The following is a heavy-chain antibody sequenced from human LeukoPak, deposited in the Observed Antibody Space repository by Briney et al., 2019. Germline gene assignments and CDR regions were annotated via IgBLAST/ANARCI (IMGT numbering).Heavy chain of an antibody. Sequence: GGSLRLSCAASGFTFSSYAMHWVRQAPGKGLEWVAVISYDGSNKYYADSVKGRFTISRDNSKNTLYLQMNSLRAEDTAVYYCARDHSQGIFGVVSAFDIWGQGTMVTVSS. J-gene: IGHJ3*02. CDR1: GFTFSSYA. D-gene: IGHD3-3*01. CDR2: ISYDGSNK. CDR3: ARDHSQGIFGVVSAFDI. V-gene: IGHV3-30-3*01.